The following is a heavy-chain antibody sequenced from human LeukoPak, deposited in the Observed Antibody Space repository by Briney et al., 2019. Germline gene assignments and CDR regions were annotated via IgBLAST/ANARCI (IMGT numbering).Heavy chain of an antibody. CDR3: AREELWFGELSCLDY. J-gene: IGHJ4*02. D-gene: IGHD3-10*01. Sequence: ASVKVSCKASGYTFTGYYMHWVRQAPGQGLEWMRWINPNSGGTNYAQKFQGRVTMTRDTSISTAYMELSRLRSDDTAVYYCAREELWFGELSCLDYWGQGILVTVSS. CDR1: GYTFTGYY. CDR2: INPNSGGT. V-gene: IGHV1-2*02.